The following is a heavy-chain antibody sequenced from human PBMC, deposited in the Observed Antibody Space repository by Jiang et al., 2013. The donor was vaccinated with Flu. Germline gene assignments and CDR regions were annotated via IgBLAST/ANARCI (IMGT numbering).Heavy chain of an antibody. J-gene: IGHJ3*02. V-gene: IGHV4-34*01. CDR2: IYHTGST. D-gene: IGHD2-15*01. CDR1: GGVLQWLL. CDR3: ARGRDIVVVEAASPPTTSGAYDI. Sequence: LLKPSETLSLTCAVYGGVLQWLLLELDPPAPRKGLEWIGEIYHTGSTNYNPSLKSRVTISVDTSKNQFSLRLSSVTAADTAVYYCARGRDIVVVEAASPPTTSGAYDIWGQGPMVTVSS.